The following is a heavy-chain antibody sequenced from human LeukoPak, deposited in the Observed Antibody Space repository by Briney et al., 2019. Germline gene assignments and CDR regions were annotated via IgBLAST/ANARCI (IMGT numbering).Heavy chain of an antibody. CDR1: GGSISSGDYC. CDR2: IYYSGST. V-gene: IGHV4-30-4*01. CDR3: ARDKADDSSGS. Sequence: SQTLSLTCTVSGGSISSGDYCWSWIRQPPGKGLEWIGYIYYSGSTYYNPSLKSPVTISVDTSKNQFSLKLSSVTAADTGVYYCARDKADDSSGSWGQGTLVTVSS. D-gene: IGHD3-22*01. J-gene: IGHJ4*02.